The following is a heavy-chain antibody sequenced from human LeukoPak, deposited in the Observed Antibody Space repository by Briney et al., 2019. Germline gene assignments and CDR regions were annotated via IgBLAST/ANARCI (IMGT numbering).Heavy chain of an antibody. CDR3: ARVIAMYYDILTGPNNWFDP. CDR2: IYHSGST. D-gene: IGHD3-9*01. V-gene: IGHV4-38-2*02. J-gene: IGHJ5*02. Sequence: SETLSLTCTVSGYSISSGYYWGWIRQPPGKGLEWIGSIYHSGSTYYNPSLKSRVTISVDTSKNQFSLKLSSVTAADTAVYYCARVIAMYYDILTGPNNWFDPWGQGTLVTVSS. CDR1: GYSISSGYY.